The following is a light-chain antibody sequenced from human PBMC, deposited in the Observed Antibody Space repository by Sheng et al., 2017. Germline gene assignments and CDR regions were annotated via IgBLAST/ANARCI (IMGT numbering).Light chain of an antibody. CDR2: EVN. J-gene: IGLJ2*01. Sequence: QSALTQPPSASGSLGQSVTISCTGTSSDVGGYDYVSWYQQHPGKAPKLLIYEVNKRPSGVPDRFSGSKFGNTASLTVSGLQAEDEADYYCSSYAVSNTFVLFGGGTKLTVL. V-gene: IGLV2-8*01. CDR3: SSYAVSNTFVL. CDR1: SSDVGGYDY.